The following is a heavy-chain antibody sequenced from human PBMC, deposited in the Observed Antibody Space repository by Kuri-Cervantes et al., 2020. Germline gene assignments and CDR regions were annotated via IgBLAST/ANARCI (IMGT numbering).Heavy chain of an antibody. V-gene: IGHV1-46*01. CDR2: IHPSGDMT. Sequence: ASVKVSCKASGGTFSSYAISWGRQAPGQGLEWMGIIHPSGDMTIYAQKFQGRVTLTRESSTSTVYMELTTLRSDDTAVYYCASRPTRGNCSSTSCQGDYWGQGTLVTVSS. CDR1: GGTFSSYA. CDR3: ASRPTRGNCSSTSCQGDY. D-gene: IGHD2-2*01. J-gene: IGHJ4*02.